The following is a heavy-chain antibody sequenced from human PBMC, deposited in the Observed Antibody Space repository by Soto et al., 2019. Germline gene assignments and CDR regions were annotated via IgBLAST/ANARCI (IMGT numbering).Heavy chain of an antibody. D-gene: IGHD3-22*01. V-gene: IGHV5-51*01. CDR2: IFPSDSDT. CDR1: GYRFTSYW. CDR3: SRKDKSGYFNGFDP. J-gene: IGHJ5*02. Sequence: PGESVKISCRTSGYRFTSYWIAWVRQMPGKGLEWMGIIFPSDSDTRYSPSFQGQVTISADRSTSTVFLQWASLKASYTAVYFCSRKDKSGYFNGFDPWGQGTLVTVSS.